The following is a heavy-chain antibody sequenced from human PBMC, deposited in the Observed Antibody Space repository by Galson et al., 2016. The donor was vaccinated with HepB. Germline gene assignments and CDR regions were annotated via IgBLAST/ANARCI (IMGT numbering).Heavy chain of an antibody. V-gene: IGHV3-48*03. CDR1: GITFSTSE. D-gene: IGHD3-10*01. CDR3: PRGFGGSGSPGY. J-gene: IGHJ4*02. CDR2: IRDLDGNI. Sequence: SLRLSCAASGITFSTSEMSWVRQAPGKGLEWVSYIRDLDGNIYYADSVKGRFTISRDYTKNSFYMQMNSLRAEDTAIYYCPRGFGGSGSPGYWGQGTLVTVSS.